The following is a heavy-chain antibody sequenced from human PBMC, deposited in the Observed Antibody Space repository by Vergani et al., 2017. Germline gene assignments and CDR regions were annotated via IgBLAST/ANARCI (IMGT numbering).Heavy chain of an antibody. V-gene: IGHV3-30*18. CDR1: GFTFSAYG. J-gene: IGHJ1*01. CDR3: VKDPYRYCNSISCFEYLQY. Sequence: QEQLVESGGGVVQPGRSLRLSCAVSGFTFSAYGMHWVRQAPGKGLEWVAVISYDGSKKDYGDSAKGRSTISRDNSKNTLYLQMNSLRTEDTAVYYCVKDPYRYCNSISCFEYLQYWGQGTRVTVSS. CDR2: ISYDGSKK. D-gene: IGHD2-2*01.